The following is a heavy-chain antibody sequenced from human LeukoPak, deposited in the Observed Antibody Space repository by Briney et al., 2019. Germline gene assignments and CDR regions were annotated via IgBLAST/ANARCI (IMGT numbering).Heavy chain of an antibody. Sequence: SETLSLTCAVYGGSFSGYYWSWIRQPPGKGLEWIGEINHSGSTNYNPSLKSRVTISVDTSKNQFSLKLSSVTAADTAVYYCAGRASYFDYWGQGTLVTVSS. CDR2: INHSGST. CDR1: GGSFSGYY. J-gene: IGHJ4*02. CDR3: AGRASYFDY. V-gene: IGHV4-34*01.